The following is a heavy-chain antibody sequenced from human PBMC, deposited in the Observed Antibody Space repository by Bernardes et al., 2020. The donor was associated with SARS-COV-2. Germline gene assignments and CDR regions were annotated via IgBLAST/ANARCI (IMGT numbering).Heavy chain of an antibody. CDR2: ISWNSGSI. CDR3: ACENTGGYYYYGMDV. J-gene: IGHJ6*02. CDR1: GFTFDDYA. D-gene: IGHD2-2*02. V-gene: IGHV3-9*01. Sequence: GGSLRLSCAASGFTFDDYAMHWVRQAPGKGLEWVSGISWNSGSIGYADSVKGRFTISRDNAKNSLYLQMNSLRAEDTALYYCACENTGGYYYYGMDVWGQGTTVTVSS.